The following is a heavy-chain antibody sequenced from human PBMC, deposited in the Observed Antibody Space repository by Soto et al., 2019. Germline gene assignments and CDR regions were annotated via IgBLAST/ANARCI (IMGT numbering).Heavy chain of an antibody. CDR1: GGAISSSSYY. CDR3: ARQGGYDWYYYYYGMDV. V-gene: IGHV4-39*01. J-gene: IGHJ6*02. Sequence: SETLSLACTVSGGAISSSSYYWCWIRHPPGKGLEWIGSIYYSGSTYYNPSLKSRVTISVDTSKNQFSLKLSSVTAADTAVYYCARQGGYDWYYYYYGMDVWGQGTTVT. CDR2: IYYSGST. D-gene: IGHD5-12*01.